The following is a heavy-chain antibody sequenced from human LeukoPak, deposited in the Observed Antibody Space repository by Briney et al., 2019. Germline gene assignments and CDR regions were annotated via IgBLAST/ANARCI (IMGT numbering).Heavy chain of an antibody. Sequence: SETLSLTCTVSGGSISSYYWSWIRKPPGKGLEWIGYIYYSGSTKYNPSLTSRVTISVDTSNNQYSLKLSAATAADYSGYYCAIHDNPSWRDPFLSYWGQGTLVTVSS. D-gene: IGHD1-14*01. J-gene: IGHJ4*02. CDR3: AIHDNPSWRDPFLSY. CDR1: GGSISSYY. V-gene: IGHV4-59*08. CDR2: IYYSGST.